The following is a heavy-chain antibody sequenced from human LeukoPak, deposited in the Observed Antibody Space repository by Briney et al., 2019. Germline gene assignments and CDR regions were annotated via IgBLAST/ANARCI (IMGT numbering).Heavy chain of an antibody. CDR1: GSTFNAYG. J-gene: IGHJ3*02. V-gene: IGHV3-33*01. Sequence: GGSLRLSCAASGSTFNAYGMHWVRQAPGKGLEWVAVIWYDGSNKYYADSVKGRFTLSRDNSKNTLSLQMDSLRAEDTAVYYCAREQYGSDDALDIWGQGTLVTVSS. D-gene: IGHD4-17*01. CDR3: AREQYGSDDALDI. CDR2: IWYDGSNK.